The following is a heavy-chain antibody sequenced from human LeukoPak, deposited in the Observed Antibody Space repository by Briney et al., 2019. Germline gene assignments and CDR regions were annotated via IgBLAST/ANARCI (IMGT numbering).Heavy chain of an antibody. J-gene: IGHJ4*02. V-gene: IGHV4-39*01. D-gene: IGHD3-10*01. Sequence: SETLSLTCTVSGASISSYYWSWIRQPPGKGLEWIGSIYYSGSTYYNPSLKSRVTISVDTSKNQFSLKLSSVTAADTAVYYCARRGLRFGNYYFDYWGQGTLVTVSS. CDR2: IYYSGST. CDR1: GASISSYY. CDR3: ARRGLRFGNYYFDY.